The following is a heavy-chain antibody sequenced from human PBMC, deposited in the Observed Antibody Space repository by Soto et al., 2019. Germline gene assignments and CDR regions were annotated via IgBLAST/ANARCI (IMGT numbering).Heavy chain of an antibody. V-gene: IGHV3-23*01. D-gene: IGHD6-19*01. J-gene: IGHJ4*02. CDR1: GFTFISYG. CDR2: ITGGGGRS. Sequence: EVQLLESGGALVQPGGSLRLSCAASGFTFISYGMSWVRQAPGKGLEWVSAITGGGGRSYYADSAKGRFTISRDNSKNTLYLQMNSLRAEDTAVYYCAIAPGWPFYFDYWGQGTLVTVSS. CDR3: AIAPGWPFYFDY.